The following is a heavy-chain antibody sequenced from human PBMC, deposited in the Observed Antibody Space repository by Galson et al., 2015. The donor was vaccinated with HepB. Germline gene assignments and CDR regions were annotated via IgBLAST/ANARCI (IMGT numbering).Heavy chain of an antibody. J-gene: IGHJ4*02. D-gene: IGHD1-26*01. V-gene: IGHV3-7*03. Sequence: SLRLSCAASGFTFSSYWMSWVRQAPGKGLEWVANIKQDGSEKYYVDSVKGRFTISRDNAKNSLYLQMNNLRAEDTAVYYCARDAFGSYSTFDYWGQGTLVTVSS. CDR2: IKQDGSEK. CDR1: GFTFSSYW. CDR3: ARDAFGSYSTFDY.